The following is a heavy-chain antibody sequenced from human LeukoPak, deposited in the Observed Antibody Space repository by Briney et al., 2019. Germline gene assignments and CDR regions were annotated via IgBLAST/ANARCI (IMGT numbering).Heavy chain of an antibody. Sequence: SETLSLTCAVYGGSFSGYYWSWIRQPPGKGLEWIGEINHSGRTNYNPSLKSRVTISVDTTKNQFSLKLSSVTAADTAVYYCARGKAAKAARPLFDYWGQGTLVTVSS. V-gene: IGHV4-34*01. CDR2: INHSGRT. D-gene: IGHD6-6*01. CDR3: ARGKAAKAARPLFDY. J-gene: IGHJ4*02. CDR1: GGSFSGYY.